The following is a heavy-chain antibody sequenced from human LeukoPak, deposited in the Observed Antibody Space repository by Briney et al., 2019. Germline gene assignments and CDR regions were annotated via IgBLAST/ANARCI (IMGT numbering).Heavy chain of an antibody. CDR2: ISSSGSTI. J-gene: IGHJ4*02. V-gene: IGHV3-11*01. CDR1: GFTFSTYN. D-gene: IGHD5-12*01. CDR3: ARWVATLYYFDY. Sequence: GGSLRLSCAASGFTFSTYNMNWIRQAPGKGLEWVSYISSSGSTIYYADSVKGRFTISRDNAKNSLYLQMNSLRAEDTAVYYCARWVATLYYFDYWGQGTLVTVSS.